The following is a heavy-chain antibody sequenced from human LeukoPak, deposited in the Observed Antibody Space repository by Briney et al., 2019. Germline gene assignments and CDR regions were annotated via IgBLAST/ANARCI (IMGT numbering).Heavy chain of an antibody. J-gene: IGHJ4*02. CDR3: VKGGGRSRGRIPDS. V-gene: IGHV3-33*06. CDR1: RFTFNTYP. D-gene: IGHD1-26*01. Sequence: GRSLRLSCASSRFTFNTYPMHWVRQAPGKGLGWVAIIWYDGSNEYYADSVKGRFTISRDNSKNTLSLQMNSLRAEDTDVYYCVKGGGRSRGRIPDSWVQGTLVTVSS. CDR2: IWYDGSNE.